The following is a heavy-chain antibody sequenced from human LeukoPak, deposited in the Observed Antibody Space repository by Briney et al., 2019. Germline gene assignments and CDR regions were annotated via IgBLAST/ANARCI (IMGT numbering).Heavy chain of an antibody. Sequence: GGSLRLSCAASGFTFSRHGMHWVRQAPGKGLEWVAVIGDTGRAKYYADSVEGRFTASRDNFKNTLYLEMNSLRYDDTALYYCASRRWLRWDGWFDPWGQGTLVTVSS. CDR1: GFTFSRHG. D-gene: IGHD5-12*01. J-gene: IGHJ5*02. CDR2: IGDTGRAK. V-gene: IGHV3-33*08. CDR3: ASRRWLRWDGWFDP.